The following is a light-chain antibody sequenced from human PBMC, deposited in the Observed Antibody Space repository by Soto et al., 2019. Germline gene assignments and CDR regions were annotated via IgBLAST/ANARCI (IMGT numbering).Light chain of an antibody. CDR2: AAS. V-gene: IGKV1-39*01. J-gene: IGKJ2*01. CDR1: QSINSY. CDR3: QESYTSLRT. Sequence: EIQMTQSPSSLSASVGDRVTITCRASQSINSYLSWYQQKPGKAPSLLIYAASNLQGGVPSRFSGSGSGAAFTLTITSLQPEDFATYYCQESYTSLRTFGQGTNLEI.